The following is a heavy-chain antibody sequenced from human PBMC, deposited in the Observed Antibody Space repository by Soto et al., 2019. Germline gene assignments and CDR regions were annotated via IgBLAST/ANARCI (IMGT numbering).Heavy chain of an antibody. Sequence: PGGSLRLSCAASGFTFSSYDMSWVRQAPGKGLDWVSSISAGGGSIYYVDSVKGRFTISRDNSKSTVYLQMNSLRAEDTATYYCAKLPGSGSPTEVYYYSYGVDVWGQGTTVTVSS. V-gene: IGHV3-23*01. J-gene: IGHJ6*02. CDR3: AKLPGSGSPTEVYYYSYGVDV. CDR2: ISAGGGSI. CDR1: GFTFSSYD. D-gene: IGHD3-10*01.